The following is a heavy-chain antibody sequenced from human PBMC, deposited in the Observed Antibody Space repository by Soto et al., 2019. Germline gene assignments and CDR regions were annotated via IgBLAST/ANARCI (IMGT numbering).Heavy chain of an antibody. V-gene: IGHV3-30*18. CDR1: GFIFSNYG. J-gene: IGHJ3*01. D-gene: IGHD3-3*01. CDR3: EKERGLWSGYLDAFDL. Sequence: PGGSLRLSCAASGFIFSNYGMHWVRQAPGKGLEWVAVTSYDGTKKYYGDSVKGRFTISRDNSMNTLYLQMDSLSAEDKAVYYCEKERGLWSGYLDAFDLGGQGTMVTV. CDR2: TSYDGTKK.